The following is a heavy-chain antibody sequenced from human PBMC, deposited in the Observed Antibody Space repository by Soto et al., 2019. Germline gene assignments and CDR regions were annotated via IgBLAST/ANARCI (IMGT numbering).Heavy chain of an antibody. D-gene: IGHD4-17*01. V-gene: IGHV3-23*01. J-gene: IGHJ4*02. CDR3: AKGSKTYGYCLEY. CDR1: GFNFNTYA. CDR2: IVSGSGDST. Sequence: EVQLLESGGASVQPGGSLRVSCTTSGFNFNTYAMTWVRQAPGEGLEWVSSIVSGSGDSTWYADSVKGRFTIFSDNSDNILYLQMNSLTAEDTAVYYCAKGSKTYGYCLEYWGQGTLVTVS.